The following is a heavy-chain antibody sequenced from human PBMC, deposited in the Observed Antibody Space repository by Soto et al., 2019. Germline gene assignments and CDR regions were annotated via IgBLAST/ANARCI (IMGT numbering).Heavy chain of an antibody. CDR1: GYSFTSYW. CDR2: IYPGDSDT. D-gene: IGHD4-17*01. CDR3: ARLDGDHDDTHYYYYYYMDV. V-gene: IGHV5-51*01. Sequence: GESLKISCKGSGYSFTSYWIGWVRQMPGKGLEWMGIIYPGDSDTRYSPSFQGQVTISADKSISTAYLQWSSLKASDTAMYYCARLDGDHDDTHYYYYYYMDVWGKGTTVTVSS. J-gene: IGHJ6*03.